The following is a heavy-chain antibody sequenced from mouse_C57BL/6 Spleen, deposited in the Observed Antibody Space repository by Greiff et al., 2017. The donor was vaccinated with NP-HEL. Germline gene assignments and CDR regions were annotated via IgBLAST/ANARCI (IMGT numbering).Heavy chain of an antibody. D-gene: IGHD2-5*01. V-gene: IGHV1-69*01. CDR1: GYTFTSYW. Sequence: QVQLQQPGAELVMPGASVKLSCKASGYTFTSYWMHWVKQRPGQGLEWIGEIDPSDSYTNYNQKFKGKSTLTVDKSSSTAYMQLISLTSEDSAVNYCARWDHYSNFLDYWGQGTTLTVSS. CDR3: ARWDHYSNFLDY. CDR2: IDPSDSYT. J-gene: IGHJ2*01.